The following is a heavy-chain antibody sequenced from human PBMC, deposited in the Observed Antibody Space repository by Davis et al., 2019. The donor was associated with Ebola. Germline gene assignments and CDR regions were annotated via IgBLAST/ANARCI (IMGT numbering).Heavy chain of an antibody. CDR2: IYHSGST. CDR3: ARDIVGAFDI. Sequence: SETLSLTFAVSGYSISSGYYWGWIRQPPGKGLEWIGSIYHSGSTYYNPSLKSRVTISVDTSKNQFSLRLSSVTAADTALYHCARDIVGAFDIWGQGTMVTVSS. D-gene: IGHD3-16*02. V-gene: IGHV4-38-2*02. CDR1: GYSISSGYY. J-gene: IGHJ3*02.